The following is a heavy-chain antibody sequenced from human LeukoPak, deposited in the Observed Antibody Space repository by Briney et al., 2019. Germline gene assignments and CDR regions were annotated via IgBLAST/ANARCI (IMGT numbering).Heavy chain of an antibody. CDR1: GGSFSGYY. J-gene: IGHJ4*02. CDR2: INHSGST. Sequence: SETLSLTCAVYGGSFSGYYWSWIRQPPGKGLEWIGEINHSGSTNYNPSLKSRVTISVDTSKNQFSLKLSSVTAADTAVYYCARTTVTTVTVDYWGQGTLVTVSS. V-gene: IGHV4-34*01. D-gene: IGHD4-17*01. CDR3: ARTTVTTVTVDY.